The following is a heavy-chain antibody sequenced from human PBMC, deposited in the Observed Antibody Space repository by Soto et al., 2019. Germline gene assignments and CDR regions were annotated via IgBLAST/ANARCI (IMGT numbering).Heavy chain of an antibody. CDR2: IWFDGSNR. V-gene: IGHV3-33*01. CDR3: ARDVFSQGSYYFDY. Sequence: QVQLVESGGGVVQPGRSLRLSCAASGFTFNRYGMHWVRQAPGKGLEWVAVIWFDGSNRDYADSVKGRFTISRDNSKNKLYLQMNSLRAEDTAVYYCARDVFSQGSYYFDYWGQGTLVTVSS. CDR1: GFTFNRYG. J-gene: IGHJ4*02.